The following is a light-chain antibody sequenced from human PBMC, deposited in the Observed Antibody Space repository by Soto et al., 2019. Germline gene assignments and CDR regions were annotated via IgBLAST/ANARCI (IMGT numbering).Light chain of an antibody. Sequence: EIVMTQSPATLSVSPGERATLPCRASQSVSSNLAWYQQKPGQAPRLLIYGASTRATGVPTRFSGSGSGTEFTLTVSSLQSEDFAVYYCQQYHNWWTFGQGTKVEIK. V-gene: IGKV3-15*01. CDR1: QSVSSN. CDR3: QQYHNWWT. J-gene: IGKJ1*01. CDR2: GAS.